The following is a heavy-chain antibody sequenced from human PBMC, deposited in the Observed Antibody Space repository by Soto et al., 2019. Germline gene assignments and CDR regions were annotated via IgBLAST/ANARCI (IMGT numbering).Heavy chain of an antibody. Sequence: PGGSLRLSCAASGFTFSSYWMSWVRQAPGKGLEWVANIKQDGSEKYYVDSVKGRFTISRDNAKNSLYLQMNSLRAEDTAVYYCARAPLGCSSTSRYAGDYWGQGTLVTVSS. CDR2: IKQDGSEK. CDR3: ARAPLGCSSTSRYAGDY. D-gene: IGHD2-2*01. V-gene: IGHV3-7*01. J-gene: IGHJ4*02. CDR1: GFTFSSYW.